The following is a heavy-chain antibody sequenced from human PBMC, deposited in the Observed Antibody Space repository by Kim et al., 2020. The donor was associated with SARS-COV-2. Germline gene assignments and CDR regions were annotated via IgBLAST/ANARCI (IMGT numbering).Heavy chain of an antibody. D-gene: IGHD2-2*01. J-gene: IGHJ6*02. CDR3: ASTQLLDTLYYYGMDV. V-gene: IGHV3-30-3*01. CDR1: GFTFSSYA. CDR2: ISYDGSNK. Sequence: GGSLRLSCAASGFTFSSYAMHWVRQAPGKGLEWVAVISYDGSNKYYADSVKGRFTISRDNSKNTLYLQMNSLRAEDTAVYYCASTQLLDTLYYYGMDVWGQGTTVTVSS.